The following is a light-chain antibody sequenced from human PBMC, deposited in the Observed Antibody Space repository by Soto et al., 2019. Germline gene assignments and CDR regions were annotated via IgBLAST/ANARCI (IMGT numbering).Light chain of an antibody. J-gene: IGKJ2*01. CDR1: QSVSRSY. CDR3: QEYGSSPYT. Sequence: EIVLTQSPGTLSLSPGERATLSCRASQSVSRSYLAWYQQKPGQAPRLLIYGASSRATGIPDRFSGSGSGTDFTLTISRLEPEDFAVYYCQEYGSSPYTFCQGTKLEIK. CDR2: GAS. V-gene: IGKV3-20*01.